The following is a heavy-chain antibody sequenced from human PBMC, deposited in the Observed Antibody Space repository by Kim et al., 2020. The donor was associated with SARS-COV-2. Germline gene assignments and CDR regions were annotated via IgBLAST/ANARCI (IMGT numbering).Heavy chain of an antibody. V-gene: IGHV4-59*01. CDR3: AGERYYDYVWGSYDY. D-gene: IGHD3-16*01. Sequence: PSLKSRVTISVDTSKNQFSLKLGSVTAADTAVYYCAGERYYDYVWGSYDYWGQGTLVTVSS. J-gene: IGHJ4*02.